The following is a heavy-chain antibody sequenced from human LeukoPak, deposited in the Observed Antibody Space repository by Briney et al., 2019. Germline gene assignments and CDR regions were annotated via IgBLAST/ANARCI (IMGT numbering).Heavy chain of an antibody. CDR2: INPNSGGT. CDR3: ARYPREGGNY. CDR1: GYTFTASY. D-gene: IGHD1-26*01. Sequence: ASVKVSCKASGYTFTASYIHWVRQAPGQGLEYMGWINPNSGGTNYAQKFQGRVTMTRDTSISTAYMDLSSLTPDDTAVYYCARYPREGGNYWGQGTLVTVSS. J-gene: IGHJ4*02. V-gene: IGHV1-2*02.